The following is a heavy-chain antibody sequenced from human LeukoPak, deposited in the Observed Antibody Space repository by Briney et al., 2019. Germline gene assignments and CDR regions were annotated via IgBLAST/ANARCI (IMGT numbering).Heavy chain of an antibody. CDR3: APAYCSGRSCLQFDY. CDR2: ISYDGSNK. J-gene: IGHJ4*02. D-gene: IGHD2-15*01. V-gene: IGHV3-30*03. Sequence: GGSLRLSCAASGFTFSSYGMHWVRQAPGKGLEWVAVISYDGSNKYYADSVKGRFTISRDNSKNTLYLQMNSLRAEDTAVYYCAPAYCSGRSCLQFDYWGQGTLVTVSS. CDR1: GFTFSSYG.